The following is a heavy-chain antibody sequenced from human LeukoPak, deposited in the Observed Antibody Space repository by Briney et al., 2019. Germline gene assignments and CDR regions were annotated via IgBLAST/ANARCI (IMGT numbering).Heavy chain of an antibody. Sequence: PSETLSLTCTVSGGSISSYYWSWIRQPPGKGLEWIGYIYYSGSTNYNPSLKSRVTISVDTSKNQFSLKLSSVTAADTAVYYCARVDTAMVSFDYWGQGTPVSVSS. V-gene: IGHV4-59*01. CDR3: ARVDTAMVSFDY. CDR1: GGSISSYY. J-gene: IGHJ4*02. D-gene: IGHD5-18*01. CDR2: IYYSGST.